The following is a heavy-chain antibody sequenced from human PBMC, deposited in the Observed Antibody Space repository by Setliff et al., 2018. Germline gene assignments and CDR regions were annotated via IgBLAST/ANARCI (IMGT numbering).Heavy chain of an antibody. Sequence: GGSLRLSCAASGFTFSDYYMSWIRQAPGKGLEWVSYISSSGSTIYYADSVKGRFTVSRDNAKNSLYLQMNSLRAEDTAVYYCAKGNPLPLTGDYWYFDLWGRGTLVTVSS. V-gene: IGHV3-11*01. D-gene: IGHD7-27*01. CDR1: GFTFSDYY. CDR3: AKGNPLPLTGDYWYFDL. J-gene: IGHJ2*01. CDR2: ISSSGSTI.